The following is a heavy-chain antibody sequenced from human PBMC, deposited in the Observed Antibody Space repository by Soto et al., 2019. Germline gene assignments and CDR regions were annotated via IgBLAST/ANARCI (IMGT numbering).Heavy chain of an antibody. CDR2: IDPSDSYT. CDR3: ARRDYYDSSGYPHFDY. J-gene: IGHJ4*02. D-gene: IGHD3-22*01. V-gene: IGHV5-10-1*01. Sequence: PGESLKISCKGSGYSFTSYWISWVRQMPGKGLEWMGRIDPSDSYTNYSPSFQGHVTISADKSISTAYPQWSSLKASDTAMYYCARRDYYDSSGYPHFDYWGQGTLVTVSS. CDR1: GYSFTSYW.